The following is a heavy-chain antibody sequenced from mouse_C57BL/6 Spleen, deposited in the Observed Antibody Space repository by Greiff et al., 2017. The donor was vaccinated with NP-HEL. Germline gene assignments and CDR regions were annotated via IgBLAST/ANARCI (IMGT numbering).Heavy chain of an antibody. V-gene: IGHV5-16*01. D-gene: IGHD1-1*01. J-gene: IGHJ4*01. CDR2: INYDGSST. CDR3: ARDGYYGSSYPHYYAMDY. Sequence: EVKVVESEGGLVQPGSSMKLSCTASGFTFSDYYMAWVRQVPEKGLEWVANINYDGSSTYYLDSLKSRFIISRDNAKNILYLQMSSLKSEDTATYYCARDGYYGSSYPHYYAMDYWGQGTSVTVSS. CDR1: GFTFSDYY.